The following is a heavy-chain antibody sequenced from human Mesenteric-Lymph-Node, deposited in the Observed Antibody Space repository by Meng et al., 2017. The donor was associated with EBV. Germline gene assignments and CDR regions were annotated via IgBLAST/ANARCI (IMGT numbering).Heavy chain of an antibody. CDR2: IYYSGST. CDR3: ARYSQGYFDY. Sequence: QLPLQESGPGLVKPSETLSLTCTVSAGSISSTRYYWGWIRQPPGKGLEWIGNIYYSGSTYYNPSLKSRVTISVDTSKNQFSLKLSSVTAADTAVFYCARYSQGYFDYWGQGTLVTVSS. V-gene: IGHV4-39*01. J-gene: IGHJ4*02. D-gene: IGHD4-11*01. CDR1: AGSISSTRYY.